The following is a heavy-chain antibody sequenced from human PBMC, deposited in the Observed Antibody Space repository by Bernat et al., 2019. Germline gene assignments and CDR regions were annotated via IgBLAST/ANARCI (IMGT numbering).Heavy chain of an antibody. CDR3: ARLRSGGVTDYYDSSGYRPLDI. CDR1: GYTFTSYG. CDR2: ISAYNGNT. Sequence: QVQLVQSGAEVKKPGASVKVSCKASGYTFTSYGISWVRPAPGQGLEWMGWISAYNGNTNYAQKLQGRVTMTTDTSTSTAYMELRSLRSDDTAVYYCARLRSGGVTDYYDSSGYRPLDIWGQGTMVTVSS. J-gene: IGHJ3*02. D-gene: IGHD3-22*01. V-gene: IGHV1-18*01.